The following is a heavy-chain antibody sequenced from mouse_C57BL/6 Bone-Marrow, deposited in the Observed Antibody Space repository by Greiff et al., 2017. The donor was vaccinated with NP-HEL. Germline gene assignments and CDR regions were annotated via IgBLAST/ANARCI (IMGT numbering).Heavy chain of an antibody. CDR1: GFTFNTYA. J-gene: IGHJ4*01. CDR2: IRSKSSNYAT. CDR3: VREDYGKDYYAMDY. Sequence: SGFTFNTYAMHWVRQAPGKGLAWVARIRSKSSNYATYYADSVKDRYTISRDDSQSMLYLQMNNLKTEDTAMYYCVREDYGKDYYAMDYWGQGTSVTVSS. V-gene: IGHV10-3*01. D-gene: IGHD2-1*01.